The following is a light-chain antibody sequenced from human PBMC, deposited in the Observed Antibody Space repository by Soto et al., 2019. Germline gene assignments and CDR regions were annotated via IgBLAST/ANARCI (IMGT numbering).Light chain of an antibody. CDR3: QSYDSSLTALYV. CDR2: GNS. CDR1: SSNIGAGYD. Sequence: QSVLTQPPSVSGAPGQRVTISCTGSSSNIGAGYDVQWYQQLPGTAPKLLMYGNSNRPSGVPDRFSGSKSGTSASLAITGLQAEDGADYYCQSYDSSLTALYVFGIGTKVTVL. V-gene: IGLV1-40*01. J-gene: IGLJ1*01.